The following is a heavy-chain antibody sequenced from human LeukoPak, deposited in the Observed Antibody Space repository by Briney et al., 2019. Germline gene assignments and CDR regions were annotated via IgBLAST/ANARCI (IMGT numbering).Heavy chain of an antibody. V-gene: IGHV4-4*02. CDR3: ARSRGGLYDCFDY. J-gene: IGHJ4*02. CDR2: IYHSGST. Sequence: SETLSLTCAVSGGSISSSNWWSWVRQPPGKGLEWIGEIYHSGSTNYNPSLKSRVTISVDKSKNQFSLKLSSVTAADTAVYYCARSRGGLYDCFDYWGQGTLVTVSS. D-gene: IGHD2-2*02. CDR1: GGSISSSNW.